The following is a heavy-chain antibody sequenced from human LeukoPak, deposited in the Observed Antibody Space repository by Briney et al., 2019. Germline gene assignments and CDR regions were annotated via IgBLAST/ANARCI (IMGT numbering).Heavy chain of an antibody. Sequence: GGSLRLSCEASGYIFNTYAIYWVRQAPGKGLEWVSGICGSGGCTYYADSVKGRFTISRDNSKNTVYLQMNSLTADDTAVYYCAKTTVGYSSGRYPGWPADCWGQGALVTVSS. CDR2: ICGSGGCT. J-gene: IGHJ4*02. CDR3: AKTTVGYSSGRYPGWPADC. V-gene: IGHV3-23*01. CDR1: GYIFNTYA. D-gene: IGHD6-19*01.